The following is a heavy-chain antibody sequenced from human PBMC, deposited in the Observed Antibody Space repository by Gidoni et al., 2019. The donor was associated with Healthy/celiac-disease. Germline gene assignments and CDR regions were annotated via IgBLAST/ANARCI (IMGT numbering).Heavy chain of an antibody. CDR2: IYYSGST. J-gene: IGHJ4*02. V-gene: IGHV4-31*03. Sequence: QVQLQESGPGLVKPSQTPSLTCTVSGGSLRSGGYYWSWIRQHPGKGLEWIGYIYYSGSTYYNPSLKSRVTISVDTSKNQFSLKLSSVTAADTAVYYCASTRHYYDSSGYLYWGQGTLVTVSS. D-gene: IGHD3-22*01. CDR3: ASTRHYYDSSGYLY. CDR1: GGSLRSGGYY.